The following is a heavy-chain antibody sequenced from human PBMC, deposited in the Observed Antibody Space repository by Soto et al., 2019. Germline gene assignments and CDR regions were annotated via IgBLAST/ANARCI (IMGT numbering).Heavy chain of an antibody. Sequence: GGFLRLSCAASGFTFRSYSMSWVRQAPGKGLEWVSSISSGVSYIYYADSVKGRFTISRDNAKNSLSLQMNSLRAEDTAVYYCARHHSNWIYEGVDYWGQGTLVTVSS. CDR2: ISSGVSYI. V-gene: IGHV3-21*01. CDR3: ARHHSNWIYEGVDY. CDR1: GFTFRSYS. J-gene: IGHJ4*02. D-gene: IGHD1-7*01.